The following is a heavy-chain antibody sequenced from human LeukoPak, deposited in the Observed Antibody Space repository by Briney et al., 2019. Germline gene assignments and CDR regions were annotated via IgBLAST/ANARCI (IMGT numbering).Heavy chain of an antibody. Sequence: GGSLRLSCAASGFTFSSYGMHWVRQAPGKGLEWVAVMSYDGNNKYYADSVEGRFTISRDNSKNTLYLQMNSLRAEDTAVYYCAKNWGSGWFFEYWGQGTLVTVSS. CDR1: GFTFSSYG. V-gene: IGHV3-30*18. CDR2: MSYDGNNK. J-gene: IGHJ4*02. CDR3: AKNWGSGWFFEY. D-gene: IGHD6-19*01.